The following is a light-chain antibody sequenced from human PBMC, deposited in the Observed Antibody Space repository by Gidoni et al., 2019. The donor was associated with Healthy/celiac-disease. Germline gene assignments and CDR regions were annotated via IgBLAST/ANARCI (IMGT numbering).Light chain of an antibody. J-gene: IGLJ1*01. Sequence: QSALTQPPSAVGSPGQSVTNSCTGASSDIGAYDYFSWYHHPPGKAPQLMIYEVILRPSGVPDRFSGSKSGKTASLTVSGRQAEDEADYHCSSYAGTNNYVFGTGTKVTVL. CDR2: EVI. CDR1: SSDIGAYDY. V-gene: IGLV2-8*01. CDR3: SSYAGTNNYV.